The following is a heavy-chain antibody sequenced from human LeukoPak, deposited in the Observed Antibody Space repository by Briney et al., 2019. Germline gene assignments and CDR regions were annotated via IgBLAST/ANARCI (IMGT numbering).Heavy chain of an antibody. CDR1: GWSLSGYY. Sequence: SETLSLTCAGYGWSLSGYYWGWIRQPPGKGLEWIGEINPIGSTNYNPSLKSRVTISLDTSKNQFSLNLNSVTAADTAVYYCATTPIFEVIIHGGAFDIWGQGTMVTVSS. J-gene: IGHJ3*02. V-gene: IGHV4-34*01. D-gene: IGHD3-3*02. CDR3: ATTPIFEVIIHGGAFDI. CDR2: INPIGST.